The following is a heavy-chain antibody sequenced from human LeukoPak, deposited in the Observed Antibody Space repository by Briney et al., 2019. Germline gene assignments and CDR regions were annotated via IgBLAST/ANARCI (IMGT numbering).Heavy chain of an antibody. J-gene: IGHJ4*02. Sequence: PGGSLRLSCAASGFTFSSYWMHWVRQAPGKGLVWVSRINSDGSSTSYADSVKGRFTISRDNAKNTLYLQMNSLRAEDTAVYYCARGEATYYDILTGYSFDYWGQGTLVTVSS. V-gene: IGHV3-74*01. CDR2: INSDGSST. CDR3: ARGEATYYDILTGYSFDY. CDR1: GFTFSSYW. D-gene: IGHD3-9*01.